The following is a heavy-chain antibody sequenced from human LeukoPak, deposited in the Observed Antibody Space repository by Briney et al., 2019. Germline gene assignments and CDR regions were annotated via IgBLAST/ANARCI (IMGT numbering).Heavy chain of an antibody. J-gene: IGHJ4*02. CDR2: IRYDGSNK. D-gene: IGHD6-13*01. V-gene: IGHV3-30*02. Sequence: GGSLRLSCAASGFTFSSYAMSWVRQAPGKGLEWVAFIRYDGSNKYYADSVEGRFTISRDNSKNTLYLQMNSLRAEDTAVYYCAKDLGTGYSSSWLDYWGQGTLVTVSS. CDR3: AKDLGTGYSSSWLDY. CDR1: GFTFSSYA.